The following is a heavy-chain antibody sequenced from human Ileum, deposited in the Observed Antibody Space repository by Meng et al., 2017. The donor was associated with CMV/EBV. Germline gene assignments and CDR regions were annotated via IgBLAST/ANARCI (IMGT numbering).Heavy chain of an antibody. J-gene: IGHJ4*02. D-gene: IGHD1-26*01. V-gene: IGHV3-74*01. CDR2: INSDGSST. Sequence: GESLKISCAASGITFSGYWMHWVRQAPGKRLVWVSRINSDGSSTRYGDSVKGRFTISRDHAKNTLYLQMNSLRAEDTAVYYCARGVYSGSYYFDYWGQGTLVTVSS. CDR1: GITFSGYW. CDR3: ARGVYSGSYYFDY.